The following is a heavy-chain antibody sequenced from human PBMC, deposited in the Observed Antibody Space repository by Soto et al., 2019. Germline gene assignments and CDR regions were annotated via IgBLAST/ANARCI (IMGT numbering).Heavy chain of an antibody. CDR2: ISGGGDNK. V-gene: IGHV3-23*01. Sequence: DVQLLDSGGGLVQPGGSLTVSCAASGFTFSSYAMSWVRQAPGKGLEWVASISGGGDNKQYADSVKGRFTMSRDNSKKMVFLQMSSLIADDSAIYYCAKDQRGWVPAATTLPIPYCFDSWGQGTLVTVSS. CDR1: GFTFSSYA. J-gene: IGHJ4*02. D-gene: IGHD2-2*01. CDR3: AKDQRGWVPAATTLPIPYCFDS.